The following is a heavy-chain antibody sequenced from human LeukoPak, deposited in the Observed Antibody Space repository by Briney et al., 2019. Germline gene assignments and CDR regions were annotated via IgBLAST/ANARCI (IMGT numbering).Heavy chain of an antibody. D-gene: IGHD2-2*01. V-gene: IGHV3-7*01. CDR2: IKQDGSEK. CDR3: ARDCSSTTCYWTLDY. Sequence: GGSLRLYCAASGFTFSTYWMSWVRQAPGKGLEWVANIKQDGSEKYYVDSVKGRFTISRDNAKNSLYLQLNGLRAEDTAVYYCARDCSSTTCYWTLDYWGQGTLVTVSP. CDR1: GFTFSTYW. J-gene: IGHJ4*02.